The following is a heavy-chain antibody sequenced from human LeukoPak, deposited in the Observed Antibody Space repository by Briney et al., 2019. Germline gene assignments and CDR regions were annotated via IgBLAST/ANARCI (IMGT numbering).Heavy chain of an antibody. J-gene: IGHJ5*02. CDR1: GGTFSSYA. CDR3: ARASLWFGELAPYNWFDP. CDR2: IIPIFGTA. D-gene: IGHD3-10*01. V-gene: IGHV1-69*13. Sequence: GASVKVSCKASGGTFSSYAISWVRQAPGQGLEWMGGIIPIFGTANYAQKFQGRVTITADESTSTAYMELSSLRSEDTAVYYCARASLWFGELAPYNWFDPWGQGTLVTVSS.